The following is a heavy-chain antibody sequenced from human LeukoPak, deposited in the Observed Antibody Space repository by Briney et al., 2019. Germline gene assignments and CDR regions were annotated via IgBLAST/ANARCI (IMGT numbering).Heavy chain of an antibody. D-gene: IGHD3-22*01. CDR1: GFTVSSNY. J-gene: IGHJ4*02. V-gene: IGHV3-20*04. CDR2: INWNGGTT. Sequence: GGSLRLSCAASGFTVSSNYMSWVRQAPGKGLEWVSGINWNGGTTVYADSVKGRFTISRDNAKNSLYLQMNSLRVEDTALYYRARDATARTDYYDSSGRTKFDYWGQGTLVTVSS. CDR3: ARDATARTDYYDSSGRTKFDY.